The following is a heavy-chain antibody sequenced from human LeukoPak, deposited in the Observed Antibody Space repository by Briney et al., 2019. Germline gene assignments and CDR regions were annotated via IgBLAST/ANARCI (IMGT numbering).Heavy chain of an antibody. CDR1: GFSFISYDGFTFSTYD. Sequence: PGGSLRLSCAASGFSFISYDGFTFSTYDMYWVRQAPGKGLEWLAFIRYDGNKKYYADSVKGRFTVSRDNSENTLYLQLNSLRAEDTAVYYCTSMTVASHFAYWGPGTLVTVSS. CDR2: IRYDGNKK. V-gene: IGHV3-30*02. D-gene: IGHD4-23*01. J-gene: IGHJ4*02. CDR3: TSMTVASHFAY.